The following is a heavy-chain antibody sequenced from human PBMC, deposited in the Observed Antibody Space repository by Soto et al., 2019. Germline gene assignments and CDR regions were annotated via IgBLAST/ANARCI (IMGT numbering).Heavy chain of an antibody. Sequence: QVQLQQWGAGLLKPSETLSLTCAVYGGSFSGYYWSWIRQPPGKGLEWIGEINHSGSTNYNPSLKRRVTISVDTSKNQFSLKLSSVTAADTAVYYCARDRYCSGGSCRYLRYFQHWGQGTLVTVSS. D-gene: IGHD2-15*01. V-gene: IGHV4-34*01. CDR2: INHSGST. J-gene: IGHJ1*01. CDR3: ARDRYCSGGSCRYLRYFQH. CDR1: GGSFSGYY.